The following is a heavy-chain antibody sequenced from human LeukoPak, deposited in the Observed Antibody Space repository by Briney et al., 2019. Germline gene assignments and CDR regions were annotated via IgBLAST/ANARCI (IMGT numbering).Heavy chain of an antibody. D-gene: IGHD4-23*01. CDR2: VYTSGTT. V-gene: IGHV4-61*02. Sequence: SETLSLTCTVCCGSISSGSYYWGWLRQPAGKGLEWIGRVYTSGTTNYNPSLKSRVTISLDTSKNQFSLKLSSVTAADTAMYYGARVSRGNSVGCDYWGQGTLVTVAS. CDR3: ARVSRGNSVGCDY. J-gene: IGHJ4*02. CDR1: CGSISSGSYY.